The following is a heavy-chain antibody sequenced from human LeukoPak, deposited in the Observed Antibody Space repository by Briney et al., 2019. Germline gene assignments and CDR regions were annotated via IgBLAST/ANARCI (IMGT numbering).Heavy chain of an antibody. D-gene: IGHD6-13*01. CDR3: ARGARIAAANLLDY. V-gene: IGHV4-34*01. CDR2: INHSGST. CDR1: GGSFSGYY. J-gene: IGHJ4*02. Sequence: PSETLSLTCAVYGGSFSGYYWSWIRQPPGKGLEWIGEINHSGSTNYNPSLKSRVTISVDTSKNQFSLKLSSVTAADTAVYYCARGARIAAANLLDYWGQGTLVTVSS.